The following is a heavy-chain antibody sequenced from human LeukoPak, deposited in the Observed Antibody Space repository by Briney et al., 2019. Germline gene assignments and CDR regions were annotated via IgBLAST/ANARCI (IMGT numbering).Heavy chain of an antibody. CDR2: IIPIFGIA. J-gene: IGHJ5*02. CDR1: GGTFSSYA. D-gene: IGHD3-10*01. V-gene: IGHV1-69*04. CDR3: ARSGTRSHSNWFDP. Sequence: SVKVSCKASGGTFSSYAISWVRQAPGQGLEWMGRIIPIFGIANYAQKFQGRVTITADKSTSTAYMELSSLRSEDTAVYYCARSGTRSHSNWFDPWGQGTLVTVSS.